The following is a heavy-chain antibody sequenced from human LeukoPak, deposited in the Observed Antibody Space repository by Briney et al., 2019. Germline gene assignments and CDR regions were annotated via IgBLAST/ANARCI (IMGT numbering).Heavy chain of an antibody. CDR3: ARLGRGGYNWFDP. CDR2: INHSGST. Sequence: SETLSLTCAVYGGSFSGYYWSWIRQPPGKGLEWIGEINHSGSTNYNPSLKSRATISVDTSKNQFSLKLSSVTAADTAVYYCARLGRGGYNWFDPWGQGTLVTVSS. CDR1: GGSFSGYY. J-gene: IGHJ5*02. V-gene: IGHV4-34*01. D-gene: IGHD1-26*01.